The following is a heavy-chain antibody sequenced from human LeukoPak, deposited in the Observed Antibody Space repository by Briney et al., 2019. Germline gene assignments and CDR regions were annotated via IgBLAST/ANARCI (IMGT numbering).Heavy chain of an antibody. CDR1: GGSINSGSYY. D-gene: IGHD3-22*01. J-gene: IGHJ6*03. Sequence: SETLSLTCTVSGGSINSGSYYWSWIRQPAGKGLEWMGHFYTSGHTSYNPSLKSRVTISVDTSKNQFSLRLSSVTAADTAVYYCTRAASSGPLFTYHMDVWGKGTTVTVSS. CDR2: FYTSGHT. CDR3: TRAASSGPLFTYHMDV. V-gene: IGHV4-61*09.